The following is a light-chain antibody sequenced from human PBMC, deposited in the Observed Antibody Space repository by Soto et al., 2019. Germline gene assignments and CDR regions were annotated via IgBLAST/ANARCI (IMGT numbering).Light chain of an antibody. Sequence: EIVMTQSPATLSVSPGGRATLSCRASQSVRSSYLAWYQQTPGQAPRLLIYAASSRATGIPDRFSGSGSGTDFTLTISRLEPEDFAVYYCQQYGSLPRTFGGGTKVDIK. CDR2: AAS. CDR1: QSVRSSY. CDR3: QQYGSLPRT. J-gene: IGKJ4*01. V-gene: IGKV3-20*01.